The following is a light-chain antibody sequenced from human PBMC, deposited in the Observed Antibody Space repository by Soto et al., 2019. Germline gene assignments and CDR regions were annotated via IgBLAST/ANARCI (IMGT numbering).Light chain of an antibody. CDR3: CSYAGNTLVV. CDR2: DVS. J-gene: IGLJ2*01. V-gene: IGLV2-11*01. Sequence: QSVLTQPRSVSGSPGQSVTISCTGTSSDVGGYNYVSWYQQNPGKAPKLMIYDVSKRPSGVSDRFSGSKSATTASLIISGLQAEDDADYYCCSYAGNTLVVFGGGTKVTVL. CDR1: SSDVGGYNY.